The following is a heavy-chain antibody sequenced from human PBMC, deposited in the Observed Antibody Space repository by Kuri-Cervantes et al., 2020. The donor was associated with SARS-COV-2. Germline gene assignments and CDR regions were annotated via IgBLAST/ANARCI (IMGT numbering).Heavy chain of an antibody. CDR2: IYHSGST. V-gene: IGHV4-30-2*01. CDR1: GGSISSGGYY. D-gene: IGHD6-6*01. Sequence: SETLSLTCTVSGGSISSGGYYWSWIRQPPGKGLEWIGYIYHSGSTYYNPSLKSRVTISVDTSKNQFSLKLSSVTAADTAVYYCARPSIAARADAFDIWGQGTMVTVSS. CDR3: ARPSIAARADAFDI. J-gene: IGHJ3*02.